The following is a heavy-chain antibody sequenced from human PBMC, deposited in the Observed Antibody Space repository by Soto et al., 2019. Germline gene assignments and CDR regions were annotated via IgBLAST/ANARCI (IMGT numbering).Heavy chain of an antibody. CDR1: GYSFTSYW. V-gene: IGHV5-51*01. Sequence: GESLKISCKGSGYSFTSYWIGWVRQMPGKGLEWMGIIYPGDSDTRYSPSFQGQVTISADKSISTAYLQWSSLKASDTAMYYCARPANYDFWSGYHYYFDYWAREPWSPFL. D-gene: IGHD3-3*01. CDR2: IYPGDSDT. J-gene: IGHJ4*02. CDR3: ARPANYDFWSGYHYYFDY.